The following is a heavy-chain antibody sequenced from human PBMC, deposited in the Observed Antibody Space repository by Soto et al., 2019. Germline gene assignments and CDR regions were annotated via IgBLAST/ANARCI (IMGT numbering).Heavy chain of an antibody. CDR2: ISGSGGST. D-gene: IGHD3-22*01. Sequence: EVQLLESGGGLVQPGGSLRLSCAASGFTFSSYAMSWVRQAPGKGLEWVSAISGSGGSTYYADSVKGRFTISRDNSKNTLYLQMNSLRAEDTAVYDCAKDADLYYDSSGYYLDAFDIWGQGTMVTVSS. CDR3: AKDADLYYDSSGYYLDAFDI. CDR1: GFTFSSYA. V-gene: IGHV3-23*01. J-gene: IGHJ3*02.